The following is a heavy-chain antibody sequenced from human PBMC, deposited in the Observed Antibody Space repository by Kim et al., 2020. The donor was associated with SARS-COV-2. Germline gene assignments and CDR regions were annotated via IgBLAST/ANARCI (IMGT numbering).Heavy chain of an antibody. CDR2: INHSGST. Sequence: SETLSLTCAVYGGSFSGYYWSWIRQPPGKGLEWIGEINHSGSTNYNPSLKSRVTISVDTSKNQFSLKLSSVTAADTAVYYCARFSYPGIAVAGTFYFDY. CDR3: ARFSYPGIAVAGTFYFDY. D-gene: IGHD6-19*01. V-gene: IGHV4-34*01. CDR1: GGSFSGYY. J-gene: IGHJ4*01.